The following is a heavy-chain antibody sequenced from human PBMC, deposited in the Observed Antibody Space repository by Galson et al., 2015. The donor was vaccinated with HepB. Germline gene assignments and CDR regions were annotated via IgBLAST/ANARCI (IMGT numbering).Heavy chain of an antibody. CDR1: GFSLSTGGVG. D-gene: IGHD1-20*01. CDR2: LNWDDDK. CDR3: AHRLEYNFSETGNWFDP. Sequence: PALVKHTQTLTLTCTFSGFSLSTGGVGVGWIRQPQGKALEWLELLNWDDDKRYNPSLRGRLTVTKETSKNQVVLTMTDMDPVDTATYYCAHRLEYNFSETGNWFDPWGPGTLVIVSS. J-gene: IGHJ5*02. V-gene: IGHV2-5*02.